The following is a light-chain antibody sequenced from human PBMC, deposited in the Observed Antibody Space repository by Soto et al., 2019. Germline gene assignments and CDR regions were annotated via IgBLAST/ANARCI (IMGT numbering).Light chain of an antibody. Sequence: QSALTQSPAASGSPGQSVTISYTGTSSDIGGYNSVSWYQQHPGKAPKVMIYDVTKRPSGVPDRFSGSKSGNTASLTVSALPAEDEADYYWSSYTYRTNLVFGTG. V-gene: IGLV2-8*01. CDR2: DVT. CDR1: SSDIGGYNS. J-gene: IGLJ6*01. CDR3: SSYTYRTNLV.